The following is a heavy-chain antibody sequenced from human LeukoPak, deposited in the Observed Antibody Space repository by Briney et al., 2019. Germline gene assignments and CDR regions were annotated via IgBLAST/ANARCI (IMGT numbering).Heavy chain of an antibody. CDR1: GYTFTSYD. V-gene: IGHV1-8*01. CDR3: ARSRYNWNYRGKVNWFDP. D-gene: IGHD1-7*01. Sequence: GASVKVSCKASGYTFTSYDINWVRQATGQGLEWMGWMNPNSGNTGYAQKFQGRVTMTRNTSISTAYMELSSLRSEDTAVYYCARSRYNWNYRGKVNWFDPWGRGTLVTVSS. J-gene: IGHJ5*02. CDR2: MNPNSGNT.